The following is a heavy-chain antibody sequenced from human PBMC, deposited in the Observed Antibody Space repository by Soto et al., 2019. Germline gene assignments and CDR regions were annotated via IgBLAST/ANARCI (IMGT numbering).Heavy chain of an antibody. J-gene: IGHJ6*02. Sequence: PGESLKISCKGSGYSFTSYWIGWARQMPGKGLEWMGIIYPGDSDTRYSPSFQGQVTISADKSISTAYLQWSSLKASDTAMYYCAKTSAGGTNYSVMDACGQENTVTISS. D-gene: IGHD6-13*01. CDR1: GYSFTSYW. CDR3: AKTSAGGTNYSVMDA. CDR2: IYPGDSDT. V-gene: IGHV5-51*01.